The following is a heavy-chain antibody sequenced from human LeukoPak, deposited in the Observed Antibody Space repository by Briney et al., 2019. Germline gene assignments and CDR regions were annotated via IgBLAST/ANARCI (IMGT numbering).Heavy chain of an antibody. CDR3: ARVHRSLSPFGGDHFDY. CDR1: GGSITSYY. D-gene: IGHD3-16*01. Sequence: PSETLSLTCTVSGGSITSYYWSWIRQPPGKGLEWIGYIYDSGSTNYNPSLKSRVTISVDTSKNQFSLKLSSVTAADTAVYYCARVHRSLSPFGGDHFDYWGQGTLVTVSS. J-gene: IGHJ4*02. V-gene: IGHV4-59*01. CDR2: IYDSGST.